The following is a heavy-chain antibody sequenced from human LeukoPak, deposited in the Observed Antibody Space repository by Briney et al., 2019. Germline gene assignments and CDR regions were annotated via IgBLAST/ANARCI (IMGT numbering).Heavy chain of an antibody. J-gene: IGHJ5*02. D-gene: IGHD2-2*01. CDR3: ARADGYCGSTSCYSSNWFDP. CDR2: IYYSGST. V-gene: IGHV4-59*01. CDR1: GGSISSYY. Sequence: SETLSLTCTVSGGSISSYYWSWIRQPPGKGLEWIGYIYYSGSTKYNPSLRSRVTISVDTSKSQFSLKLSSVTAADTAVYYCARADGYCGSTSCYSSNWFDPWGQGTLVTVSS.